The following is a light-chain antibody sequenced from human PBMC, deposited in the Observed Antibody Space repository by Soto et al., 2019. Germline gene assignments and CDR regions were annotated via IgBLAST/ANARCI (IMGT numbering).Light chain of an antibody. J-gene: IGKJ3*01. CDR3: QQRSNWL. Sequence: EKVLTQSPATLSLSPGERATLSCRASQSVGNYVAWYQQKPGQAPRLLIYDASNRATGIPARFSGSGSGTDLTLTSRSLEPEDFDIYHWQQRSNWLFGPGTKVDIK. CDR1: QSVGNY. V-gene: IGKV3-11*01. CDR2: DAS.